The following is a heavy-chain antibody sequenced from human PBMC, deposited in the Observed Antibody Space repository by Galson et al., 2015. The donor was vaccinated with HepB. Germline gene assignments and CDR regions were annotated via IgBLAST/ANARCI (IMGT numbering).Heavy chain of an antibody. CDR1: GYTFTSYG. Sequence: QSGAEVKKPGESLRISCKGSGYTFTSYGISWVRQAPGQGLEWMGWISAYNGNTNYAQKLQGRVTMTTDTSTSTAYMELRSLRSDDTAVYYCARDHGGGSYAGAFDIWGQGTMVTVSS. V-gene: IGHV1-18*04. CDR3: ARDHGGGSYAGAFDI. CDR2: ISAYNGNT. J-gene: IGHJ3*02. D-gene: IGHD1-26*01.